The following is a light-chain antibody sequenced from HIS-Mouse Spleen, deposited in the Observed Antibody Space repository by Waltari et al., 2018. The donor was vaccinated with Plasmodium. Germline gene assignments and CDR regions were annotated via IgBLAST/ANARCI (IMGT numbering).Light chain of an antibody. Sequence: QSALTQPASVSGSPGQSITISCTGTSRDVGGYNLVPWYQQHPGKAPKLMIYEGSKRPSGVSNRFSGSKSGNTASLTISGLQAEDEADYYCCSYAGSSTLVFGGGTKLTVL. CDR1: SRDVGGYNL. CDR3: CSYAGSSTLV. J-gene: IGLJ3*02. V-gene: IGLV2-23*01. CDR2: EGS.